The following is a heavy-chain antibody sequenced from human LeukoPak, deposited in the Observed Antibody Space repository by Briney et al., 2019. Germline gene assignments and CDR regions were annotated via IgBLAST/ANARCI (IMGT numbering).Heavy chain of an antibody. CDR2: ISRNSGSI. CDR1: GFTFDDYA. J-gene: IGHJ4*02. D-gene: IGHD5-24*01. V-gene: IGHV3-9*01. CDR3: AKDPSGYNSPGGFDY. Sequence: GRSLRLSCAASGFTFDDYAMHWVRQAPGKGLEWVSGISRNSGSIGYADSVKGRFTISRDNAKNSLYLQMNSLRAEDTALYYCAKDPSGYNSPGGFDYWGQGTLVTVSS.